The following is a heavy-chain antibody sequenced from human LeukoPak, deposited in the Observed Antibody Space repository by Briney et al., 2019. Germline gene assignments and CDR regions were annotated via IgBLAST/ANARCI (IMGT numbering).Heavy chain of an antibody. J-gene: IGHJ4*02. CDR1: GYTFTSYY. CDR2: INPSGGST. V-gene: IGHV1-46*01. Sequence: SVKVSCQASGYTFTSYYMHWVRQAPGQGLEWMGIINPSGGSTSYAQKFQGRVTMTRDTSTSTVYMELSSLRSEDTAVYYCARIAETAMVMSGGNYWGQGTLVTVSS. CDR3: ARIAETAMVMSGGNY. D-gene: IGHD5-18*01.